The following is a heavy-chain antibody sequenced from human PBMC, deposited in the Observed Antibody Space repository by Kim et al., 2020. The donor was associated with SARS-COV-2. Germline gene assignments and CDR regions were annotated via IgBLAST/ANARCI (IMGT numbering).Heavy chain of an antibody. V-gene: IGHV3-30*18. J-gene: IGHJ4*02. D-gene: IGHD2-2*02. Sequence: GGSLRLSCAASGFTFSSYGMHWVRQAPGKGLEWVAVISYDGSNKYYADSVKGRFTISRDNSKNTLYLQMNSLRAEDTAVYYCAKGGYCSSTSCYTRLGDYWGQGTLVTVSS. CDR2: ISYDGSNK. CDR1: GFTFSSYG. CDR3: AKGGYCSSTSCYTRLGDY.